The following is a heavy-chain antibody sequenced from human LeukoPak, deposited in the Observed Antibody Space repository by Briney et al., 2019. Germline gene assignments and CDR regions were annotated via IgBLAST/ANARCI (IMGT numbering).Heavy chain of an antibody. CDR1: GGSFSGYY. CDR2: INHGGST. Sequence: PSETLSLTCAVYGGSFSGYYWSWIRQPPGKGLEWIGEINHGGSTNYNPSLKSRVTISVDTSKNQFSLKLSSVTAADTAVYYCARRGYSYGWVSYYYMDVWGKGTTVTVSS. V-gene: IGHV4-34*01. D-gene: IGHD5-18*01. J-gene: IGHJ6*03. CDR3: ARRGYSYGWVSYYYMDV.